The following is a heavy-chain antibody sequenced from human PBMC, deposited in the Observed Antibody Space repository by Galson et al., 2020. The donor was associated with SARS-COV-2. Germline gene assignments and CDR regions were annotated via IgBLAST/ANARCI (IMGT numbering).Heavy chain of an antibody. V-gene: IGHV3-33*06. J-gene: IGHJ4*02. CDR1: GFTFSNYA. CDR3: AKVGGYSAAGILDY. D-gene: IGHD6-13*01. Sequence: GGSLRLSCAASGFTFSNYAMHWVRQAPGRGLEWVAVIWYDGSNKYYADSVKGRFTISRDNSKSTLYLEMNNLRAEDTAVYYCAKVGGYSAAGILDYWGQGSLVTVSS. CDR2: IWYDGSNK.